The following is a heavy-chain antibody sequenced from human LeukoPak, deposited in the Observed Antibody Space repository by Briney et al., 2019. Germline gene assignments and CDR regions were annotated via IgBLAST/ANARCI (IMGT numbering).Heavy chain of an antibody. Sequence: GGSLRLSCGASGFTFSSYEMNWVRQAPGKGLEWVSYISSSGGSIYYADSVKGRFTISRDNAKNTLYLQMNSLRAEDTAIYYCARATYYTNYYGSGPRWMDVWGKGTTVTISS. D-gene: IGHD3-10*01. CDR1: GFTFSSYE. J-gene: IGHJ6*04. V-gene: IGHV3-48*03. CDR3: ARATYYTNYYGSGPRWMDV. CDR2: ISSSGGSI.